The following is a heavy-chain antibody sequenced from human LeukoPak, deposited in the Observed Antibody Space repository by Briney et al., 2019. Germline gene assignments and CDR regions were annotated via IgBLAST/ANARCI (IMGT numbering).Heavy chain of an antibody. Sequence: SETLSLTCAVYGGSFSGYYWSWIRRPPGKGVEWIGEINHSGSTNYNPSLKSRVTISVDTSKNQFSLKLSSVTAADTAVYYCARGSHCTNGVCYLSSLDYWGQGTLVTVSS. CDR1: GGSFSGYY. J-gene: IGHJ4*02. CDR2: INHSGST. CDR3: ARGSHCTNGVCYLSSLDY. V-gene: IGHV4-34*01. D-gene: IGHD2-8*01.